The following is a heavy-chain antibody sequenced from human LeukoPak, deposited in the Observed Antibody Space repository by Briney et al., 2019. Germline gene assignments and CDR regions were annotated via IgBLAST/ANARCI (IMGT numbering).Heavy chain of an antibody. J-gene: IGHJ4*02. V-gene: IGHV1-8*01. Sequence: ASVKVSCKASGYTFTSYDINWVRQATGQGLEWMGWMNPNSGNTGYAQKFQGRVTMTRNTSISTAYMELSSLRSEDTAVYYCARAMYYDYVWGSYRYFDYWGQGTLVTVSS. CDR1: GYTFTSYD. D-gene: IGHD3-16*02. CDR3: ARAMYYDYVWGSYRYFDY. CDR2: MNPNSGNT.